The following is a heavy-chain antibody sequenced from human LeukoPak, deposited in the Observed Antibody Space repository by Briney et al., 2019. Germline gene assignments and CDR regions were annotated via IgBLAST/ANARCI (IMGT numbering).Heavy chain of an antibody. Sequence: PSQTLSLTCTVSGGSISSGGYYWSWIRQPAGKGLEWIGRIYTSGSTNYNPSLKSRVTMSVDTSKNQFSLKLSSVTAADTAVYYCARDGDYLLDYWGQGTLVTVSS. CDR3: ARDGDYLLDY. V-gene: IGHV4-61*02. J-gene: IGHJ4*02. D-gene: IGHD5-12*01. CDR1: GGSISSGGYY. CDR2: IYTSGST.